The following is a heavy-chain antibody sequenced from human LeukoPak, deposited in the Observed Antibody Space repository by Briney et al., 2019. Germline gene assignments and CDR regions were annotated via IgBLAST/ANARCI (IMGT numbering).Heavy chain of an antibody. Sequence: PGGSLRLSCAASGFTFSSYGMHWVRQAPGKGLEGVAVIWYDGSNKYYADSVKGRFTISGDNSKNTLYLQMNSLRAEDTAVYYCAKEANSGGMDVWGQGTTVTVSS. CDR2: IWYDGSNK. V-gene: IGHV3-33*06. J-gene: IGHJ6*02. D-gene: IGHD2-21*01. CDR1: GFTFSSYG. CDR3: AKEANSGGMDV.